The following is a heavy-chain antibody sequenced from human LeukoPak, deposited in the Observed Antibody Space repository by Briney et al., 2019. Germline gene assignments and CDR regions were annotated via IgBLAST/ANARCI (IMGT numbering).Heavy chain of an antibody. J-gene: IGHJ4*02. D-gene: IGHD2-15*01. CDR3: ARASPLGYCSGGSCYANI. CDR2: TSWNSGSI. V-gene: IGHV3-9*01. Sequence: GRSLRLSCAASGFTFDDYAMHWVRQAPGKGLEWVSGTSWNSGSIGYADSVKGRFTISRDNAKNSLYLQMNSLRAEDTAVYYCARASPLGYCSGGSCYANIWGQGILVTVSS. CDR1: GFTFDDYA.